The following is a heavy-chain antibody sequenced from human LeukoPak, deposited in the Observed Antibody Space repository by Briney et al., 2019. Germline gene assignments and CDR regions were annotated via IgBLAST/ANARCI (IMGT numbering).Heavy chain of an antibody. Sequence: GASVKVSCKASGGTFSSYAISRVRQAPGQGLEWMGRIIPILGIANYAQKFQGRVTITADKSTSTAYMELSSLRSEDTAVYYCARELPLGDYVWGSYRYMDYWGQGTLVTVSS. D-gene: IGHD3-16*02. CDR3: ARELPLGDYVWGSYRYMDY. J-gene: IGHJ4*02. CDR2: IIPILGIA. V-gene: IGHV1-69*04. CDR1: GGTFSSYA.